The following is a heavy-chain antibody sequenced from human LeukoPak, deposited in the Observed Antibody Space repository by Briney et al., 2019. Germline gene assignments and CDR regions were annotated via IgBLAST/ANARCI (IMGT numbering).Heavy chain of an antibody. CDR3: ARDSAVRTAVGAVAGVDY. Sequence: SETLSLTCTVSGGSISSSSYYWGWIRQPPGKGLEWIGSIYYSGSTYYNPSLKSRVTISVDTSKNQFSLKLSSVTAADTAVYYCARDSAVRTAVGAVAGVDYWGQGTLVTVSS. CDR2: IYYSGST. J-gene: IGHJ4*02. V-gene: IGHV4-39*02. CDR1: GGSISSSSYY. D-gene: IGHD6-19*01.